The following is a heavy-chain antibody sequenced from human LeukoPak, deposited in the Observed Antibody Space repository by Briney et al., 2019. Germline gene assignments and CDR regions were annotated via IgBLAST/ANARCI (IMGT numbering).Heavy chain of an antibody. J-gene: IGHJ4*02. CDR2: INHSGST. V-gene: IGHV4-34*01. Sequence: PSETLSLTCAVYGGSFSGYYWSWIRQPPGKGLEWIGEINHSGSTNYNPSLKSRVTMSVDTSKNQFSLKLSSVTAADTAVYYCARDRFNWNYIFDYWGQGTLVTVSS. D-gene: IGHD1-7*01. CDR3: ARDRFNWNYIFDY. CDR1: GGSFSGYY.